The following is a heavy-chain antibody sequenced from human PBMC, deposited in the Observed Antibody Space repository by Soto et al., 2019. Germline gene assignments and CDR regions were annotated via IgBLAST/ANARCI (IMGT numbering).Heavy chain of an antibody. CDR1: GYTFTIYG. V-gene: IGHV1-18*01. J-gene: IGHJ4*02. CDR2: ISAYNVKT. CDR3: ARDPGLRSDY. D-gene: IGHD3-9*01. Sequence: QVQLVQSGAEVKKPGASVKVSCKASGYTFTIYGISWVRQAPGQGLEWRGWISAYNVKTNYAQQLQGRVTMTTDTSLSTAYIELRSLRSDGTAVYYCARDPGLRSDYWGQGTLVTVSS.